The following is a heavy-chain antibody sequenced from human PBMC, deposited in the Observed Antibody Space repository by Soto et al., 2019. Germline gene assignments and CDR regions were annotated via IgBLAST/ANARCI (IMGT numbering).Heavy chain of an antibody. V-gene: IGHV1-2*04. Sequence: ASVKVSCKASGYTFTGYYMHWVRQAPGQGLEWMGWINPNSGGTNYAQKFQGWVTMTRDTSISTAYMELSRLRSDDTAVYYCARVPPFWSGSHWFDPWGQGALVTVSS. D-gene: IGHD3-3*01. CDR3: ARVPPFWSGSHWFDP. CDR1: GYTFTGYY. CDR2: INPNSGGT. J-gene: IGHJ5*02.